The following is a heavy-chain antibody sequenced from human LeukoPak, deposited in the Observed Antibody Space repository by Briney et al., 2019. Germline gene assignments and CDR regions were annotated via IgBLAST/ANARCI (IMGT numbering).Heavy chain of an antibody. CDR3: ATNSPREEYYFDY. V-gene: IGHV3-23*01. CDR2: ISDSGST. Sequence: PGGSLRLSCAASGFTFSSYAMNWVRQTPGKGLEWVSAISDSGSTYYGDSVKGRFTISRDNSKNTLYLQMDSLRAEDTAVYYCATNSPREEYYFDYWGQGTLVTVSS. J-gene: IGHJ4*02. D-gene: IGHD3-10*01. CDR1: GFTFSSYA.